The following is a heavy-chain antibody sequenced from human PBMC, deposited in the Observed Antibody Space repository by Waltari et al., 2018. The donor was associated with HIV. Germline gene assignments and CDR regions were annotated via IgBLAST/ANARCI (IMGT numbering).Heavy chain of an antibody. Sequence: QVQLVQSGAEVKKPGASVKVSCKASGYTFTGYYMHWVRQAPGQGLEWMGWINPNSGGTNYAQKFQGRVTMTRDTSISTAYMELSRLRSDDTAVYYCARDGHDYGGNSGLDYWGQGTLVTVSS. D-gene: IGHD2-21*02. CDR1: GYTFTGYY. CDR2: INPNSGGT. CDR3: ARDGHDYGGNSGLDY. J-gene: IGHJ4*02. V-gene: IGHV1-2*02.